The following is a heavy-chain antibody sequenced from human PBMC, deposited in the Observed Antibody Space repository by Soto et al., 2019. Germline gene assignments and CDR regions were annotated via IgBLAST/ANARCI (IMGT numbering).Heavy chain of an antibody. J-gene: IGHJ2*01. D-gene: IGHD3-10*01. V-gene: IGHV3-30-3*01. CDR3: ARDRRWTMVRGGPRDFDL. CDR1: GFTFSSYA. CDR2: ISYDGSNK. Sequence: QVQLVESGGGVVQPGRSLRLSCAASGFTFSSYAMHWVRQAPGKGLEWVAVISYDGSNKYYADSVKGRFTISRDNSKNTLYLQMNSLRAEDTAVYYCARDRRWTMVRGGPRDFDLWGRGTLVTVSS.